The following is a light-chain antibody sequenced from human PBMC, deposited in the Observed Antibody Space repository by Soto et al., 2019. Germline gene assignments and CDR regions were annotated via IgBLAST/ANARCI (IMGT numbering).Light chain of an antibody. CDR1: QDISNY. Sequence: DIQMTQSPSSLSASVGDRVTITCQASQDISNYLSWYQQKPGKAPKLLIYDAANLQTGVPSRFSGGGSGTHFALTISSLQPEDIATYYCQQYHNLPFTFGPGTKVDVK. CDR3: QQYHNLPFT. CDR2: DAA. V-gene: IGKV1-33*01. J-gene: IGKJ3*01.